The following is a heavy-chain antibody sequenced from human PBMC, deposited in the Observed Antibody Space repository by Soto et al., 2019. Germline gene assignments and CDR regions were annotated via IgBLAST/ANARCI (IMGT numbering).Heavy chain of an antibody. CDR1: GGTFGSYA. V-gene: IGHV1-69*13. J-gene: IGHJ6*02. Sequence: GASVKVSCKASGGTFGSYAISWVRQAPGQGLEWMGGIIPIFGTANYAQKFQGRVTITADESTSTAYMELSSLRSEDTAVYYCARVLIIDFWSGYYMGPYYYYGMDVWGQGTTVTVSS. CDR2: IIPIFGTA. CDR3: ARVLIIDFWSGYYMGPYYYYGMDV. D-gene: IGHD3-3*01.